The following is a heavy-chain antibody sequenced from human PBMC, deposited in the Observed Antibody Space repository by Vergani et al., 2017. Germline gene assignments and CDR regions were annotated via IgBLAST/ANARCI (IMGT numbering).Heavy chain of an antibody. D-gene: IGHD2-21*02. J-gene: IGHJ6*02. CDR2: VNPNSGDT. Sequence: QVQLVQSGSEVKKPGASVKVSCKASGYTFTAYYLQWVRQAPGQGLEWMGWVNPNSGDTNYAQKFQGRVSMTRDTSISTAYMELSRLRSDDTAVYYCARDHCTTNDCYEYYYNGLGVWGQGTTVTVS. CDR3: ARDHCTTNDCYEYYYNGLGV. V-gene: IGHV1-2*02. CDR1: GYTFTAYY.